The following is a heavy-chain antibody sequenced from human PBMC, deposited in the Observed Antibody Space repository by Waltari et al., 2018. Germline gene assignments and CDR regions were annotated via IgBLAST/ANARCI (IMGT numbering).Heavy chain of an antibody. CDR1: GFNTNYNY. CDR3: ARGETAVLDY. D-gene: IGHD6-6*01. CDR2: IYSGGRT. V-gene: IGHV3-53*01. Sequence: EVQLVESGGGLIQPGGSLRLSCAASGFNTNYNYMTWARQAPGKGLEWVSVIYSGGRTDYPLSMKGRVTISRDTYKNLVFLEMKSLRAEDTAVYYCARGETAVLDYWGHGTLVTVSS. J-gene: IGHJ4*01.